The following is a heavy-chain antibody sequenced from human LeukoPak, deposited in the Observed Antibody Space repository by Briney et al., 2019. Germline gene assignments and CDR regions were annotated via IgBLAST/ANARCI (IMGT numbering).Heavy chain of an antibody. Sequence: GDSDTRYSPSFQGQDTISADKSISTAYLQWSSLRASDTAMYYCARLGSIAAAGPDYYYGMDVWGQGTTVTVSS. CDR3: ARLGSIAAAGPDYYYGMDV. CDR2: GDSDT. D-gene: IGHD6-13*01. V-gene: IGHV5-51*01. J-gene: IGHJ6*02.